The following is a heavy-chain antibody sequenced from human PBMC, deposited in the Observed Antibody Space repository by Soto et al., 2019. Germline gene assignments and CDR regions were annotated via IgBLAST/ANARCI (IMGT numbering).Heavy chain of an antibody. V-gene: IGHV3-9*01. CDR3: AKDRGGEWLFQNNWFDP. J-gene: IGHJ5*02. Sequence: EVQLVESGGGLVQPGRSLRLSCAASGFTFDDYAMHWVRQAPGKGLEWVSGISWNSGSIGYADSVKGRFTISRDNAKNSLYLQMNSLRAEDTALYYCAKDRGGEWLFQNNWFDPWGQGTLVTVSS. D-gene: IGHD3-3*01. CDR1: GFTFDDYA. CDR2: ISWNSGSI.